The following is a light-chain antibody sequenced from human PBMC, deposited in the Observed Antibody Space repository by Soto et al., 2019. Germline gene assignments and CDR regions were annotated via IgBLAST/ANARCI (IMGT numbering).Light chain of an antibody. Sequence: EIGMTQSPATLSVSPGERVTLSCRASQSVSSSLAWYQQKPGQAPRLLIYGASTRAIDIPARFSGSRSETEFTLTISIMQSEDFAVYYCHQYNNCWTFGQGTKVEIK. CDR3: HQYNNCWT. V-gene: IGKV3-15*01. CDR2: GAS. J-gene: IGKJ1*01. CDR1: QSVSSS.